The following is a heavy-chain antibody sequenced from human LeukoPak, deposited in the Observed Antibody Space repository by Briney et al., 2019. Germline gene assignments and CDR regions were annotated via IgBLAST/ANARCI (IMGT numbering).Heavy chain of an antibody. J-gene: IGHJ5*02. Sequence: GESLRLSCAASGFTFSSYSMNWVRQAPGKGLEWVSYISSSSSTIYYADSVKGRFTISRDNAKNSLYLQMNSLRAEDTAVYYCARDNCSGGSCYSGFDPWGQGTLVTVSS. CDR2: ISSSSSTI. CDR1: GFTFSSYS. V-gene: IGHV3-48*01. CDR3: ARDNCSGGSCYSGFDP. D-gene: IGHD2-15*01.